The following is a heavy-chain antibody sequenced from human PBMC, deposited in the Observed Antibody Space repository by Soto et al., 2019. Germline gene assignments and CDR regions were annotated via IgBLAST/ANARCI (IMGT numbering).Heavy chain of an antibody. CDR3: AYFTSGCPT. Sequence: EVQLVESGGGLVQPGGSLRLSCVASGITLSNYWVHWVRQAPGKGLVWVSRISSDGSSTSYADSVKGRFTISRDNAKNTLYLQMQSLRAEDTAVYYCAYFTSGCPTWGQGTLVTVSS. CDR2: ISSDGSST. CDR1: GITLSNYW. J-gene: IGHJ4*02. V-gene: IGHV3-74*01. D-gene: IGHD6-19*01.